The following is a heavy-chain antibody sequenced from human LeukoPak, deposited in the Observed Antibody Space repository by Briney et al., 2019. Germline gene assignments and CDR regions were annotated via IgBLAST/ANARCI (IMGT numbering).Heavy chain of an antibody. CDR1: GGSISSGSYY. J-gene: IGHJ6*03. Sequence: LSLTCTVSGGSISSGSYYWSWVRQHPGKGLESVSSASTDGTPYYANSVKGRFTISRDNSKSTLYLRMNSLRAEDTAVYYCAKLGHGGYYSYMDVWGKGTTVTVSS. D-gene: IGHD2-21*01. CDR3: AKLGHGGYYSYMDV. CDR2: ASTDGTP. V-gene: IGHV3-23*01.